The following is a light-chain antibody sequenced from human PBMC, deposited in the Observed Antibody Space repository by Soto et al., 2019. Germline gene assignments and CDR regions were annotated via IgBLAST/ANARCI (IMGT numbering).Light chain of an antibody. V-gene: IGKV3D-15*01. CDR1: QFVSSN. Sequence: EIVMKQTPVTLSVSPGERATLSCRASQFVSSNLAWYQQKPGQAPRLLIYGASTRATGIPARFSGSGSGTEFTLTISNLQSEDFAVYFCQQYHNLPPIPFGQGGRLEIK. J-gene: IGKJ5*01. CDR3: QQYHNLPPIP. CDR2: GAS.